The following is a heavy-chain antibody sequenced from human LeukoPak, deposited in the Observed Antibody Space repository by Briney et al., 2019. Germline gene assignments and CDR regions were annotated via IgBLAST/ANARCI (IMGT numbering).Heavy chain of an antibody. CDR1: GFTFSSYG. V-gene: IGHV3-30*02. CDR3: AKAYYDILTGPDY. D-gene: IGHD3-9*01. CDR2: IRYDGSNK. J-gene: IGHJ4*02. Sequence: GGSLRLSCAASGFTFSSYGIHWVRQAPGKGLEWVAFIRYDGSNKYYADSVKGRFTISRDNSKNTLYLQMNSLRAEDTAVYYCAKAYYDILTGPDYWGQGTLVTVSS.